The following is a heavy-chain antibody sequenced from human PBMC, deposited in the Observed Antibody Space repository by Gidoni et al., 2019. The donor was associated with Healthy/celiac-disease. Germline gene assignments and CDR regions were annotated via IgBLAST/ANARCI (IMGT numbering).Heavy chain of an antibody. D-gene: IGHD3-10*01. V-gene: IGHV2-70*01. J-gene: IGHJ4*02. Sequence: QVTLMESGPALVKPTQTLTLTCPFSGFSLSTSGMCVSWIRQPPGKALEWLALSDWDDDKYYSTSLKTRLTISKDTSKNQVVLTMTNMDPGDTATYYCARFYYGSGRYYFDYWGQGTLVTVSS. CDR3: ARFYYGSGRYYFDY. CDR2: SDWDDDK. CDR1: GFSLSTSGMC.